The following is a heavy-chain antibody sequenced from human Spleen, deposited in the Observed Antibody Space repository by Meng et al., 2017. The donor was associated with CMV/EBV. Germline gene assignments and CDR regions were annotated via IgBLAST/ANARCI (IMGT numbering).Heavy chain of an antibody. CDR1: GFTFSSYS. Sequence: GGSLRLSCAASGFTFSSYSMNWVRQAPGKGLEWVSYISSSSSTIYYADSVKGRFTISRDNAKNSLYLQMNSLRAEDTAVYYCAKAITGTTRVHAFDIWGQGTMVTVSS. CDR2: ISSSSSTI. CDR3: AKAITGTTRVHAFDI. J-gene: IGHJ3*02. D-gene: IGHD1-7*01. V-gene: IGHV3-48*04.